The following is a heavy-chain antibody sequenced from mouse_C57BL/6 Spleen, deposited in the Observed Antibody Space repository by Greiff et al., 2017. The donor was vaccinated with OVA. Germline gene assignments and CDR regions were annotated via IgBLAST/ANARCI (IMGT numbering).Heavy chain of an antibody. V-gene: IGHV5-9*01. CDR3: ARLYYGYDGGYFDY. Sequence: EVNVVESGGGLVKPGGSLKLSCAASGFTFSSYTMSWVRQTPEKRLEWVATISGGGGNTYYPDSVKGRFTISRDNAKNTLYLQMSSLRSEDTALYYCARLYYGYDGGYFDYWGQGTTLTVSS. CDR2: ISGGGGNT. D-gene: IGHD2-2*01. CDR1: GFTFSSYT. J-gene: IGHJ2*01.